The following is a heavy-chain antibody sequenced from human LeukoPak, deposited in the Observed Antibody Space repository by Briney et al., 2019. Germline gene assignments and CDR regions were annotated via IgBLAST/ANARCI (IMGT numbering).Heavy chain of an antibody. Sequence: ASVKVSCKPSGHTFTGYYIHWVRLAPGQGLEWMGRINPRTGGTNYAPRFQGRVTLISDASISTAYMELSRLRSDDTAVYYCARDDILTGNYPPFDFWGQGTLVTVSS. V-gene: IGHV1-2*06. CDR1: GHTFTGYY. J-gene: IGHJ4*02. CDR2: INPRTGGT. D-gene: IGHD3-9*01. CDR3: ARDDILTGNYPPFDF.